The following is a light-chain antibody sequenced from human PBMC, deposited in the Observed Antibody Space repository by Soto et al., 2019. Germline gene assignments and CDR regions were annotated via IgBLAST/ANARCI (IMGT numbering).Light chain of an antibody. CDR3: QSYDSSLSGSV. CDR2: GNN. V-gene: IGLV1-40*01. J-gene: IGLJ3*02. CDR1: SSNNGAGYH. Sequence: QSVLAQPPSVSGAPGQRVTMSCTGSSSNNGAGYHVHWYQQLPGTAPKLLIYGNNNRPSGVPDRFSGSKSGTSASLAITGLQAEDEADYFCQSYDSSLSGSVFGGGTKLTVL.